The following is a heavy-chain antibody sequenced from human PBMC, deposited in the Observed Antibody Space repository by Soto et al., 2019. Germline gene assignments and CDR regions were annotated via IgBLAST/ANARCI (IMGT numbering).Heavy chain of an antibody. CDR1: GFTFSSSC. CDR3: AKTFGDYKTY. J-gene: IGHJ4*02. D-gene: IGHD3-10*01. Sequence: GGSLRLSCAASGFTFSSSCMNWVRQAPGKGLEWVTYISGGSNSIYYADSVKGRFSSSRDNARNSLYLQMNSLREEDTAVYFCAKTFGDYKTYWGQGTLVTVSS. V-gene: IGHV3-48*02. CDR2: ISGGSNSI.